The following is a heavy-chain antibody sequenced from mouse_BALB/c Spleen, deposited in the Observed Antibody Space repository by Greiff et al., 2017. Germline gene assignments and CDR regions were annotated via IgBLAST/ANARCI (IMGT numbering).Heavy chain of an antibody. Sequence: EVQLQQSGPELVKPGASVKMSCKASGYTFTSYVMHWVKQKPGQGLEWIGYINPYNDGTKYNEKFKGKATLTSDKSSSTAYMELSSLTSEDSAVFYCASPTMNTGAWFAYWGQGTLVTVSA. CDR2: INPYNDGT. CDR3: ASPTMNTGAWFAY. CDR1: GYTFTSYV. J-gene: IGHJ3*01. V-gene: IGHV1-14*01. D-gene: IGHD2-4*01.